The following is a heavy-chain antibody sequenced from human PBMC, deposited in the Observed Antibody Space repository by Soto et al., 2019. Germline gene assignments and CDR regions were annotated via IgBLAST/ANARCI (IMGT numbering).Heavy chain of an antibody. D-gene: IGHD3-10*01. CDR2: ISYDGSNK. CDR1: GFTFSSYA. Sequence: QVQLVESGGGVVQPGRSLRLSCAASGFTFSSYAMHWVRQAPGKGLEWVAVISYDGSNKYYADSVKGRFTISRDNSKNTLYLQINSLRAEDTAAYYCARPSLGELQGYYYYYGMDVWGQGTAVTVSS. J-gene: IGHJ6*02. CDR3: ARPSLGELQGYYYYYGMDV. V-gene: IGHV3-30-3*01.